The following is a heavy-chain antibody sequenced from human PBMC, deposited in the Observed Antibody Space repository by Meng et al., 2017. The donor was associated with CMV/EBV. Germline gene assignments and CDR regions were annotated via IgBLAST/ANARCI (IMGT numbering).Heavy chain of an antibody. V-gene: IGHV3-21*01. CDR3: ARDLELRPWFDP. Sequence: GGSLRLSCAASGFTFSSYSMNWVRQAPGKGLEWVSSISSSSSYIYYADSVKGRFTISRDNAKNSPYLQMNSLRAEDTAVYYCARDLELRPWFDPWGQGTLVTVSS. J-gene: IGHJ5*02. D-gene: IGHD1-7*01. CDR1: GFTFSSYS. CDR2: ISSSSSYI.